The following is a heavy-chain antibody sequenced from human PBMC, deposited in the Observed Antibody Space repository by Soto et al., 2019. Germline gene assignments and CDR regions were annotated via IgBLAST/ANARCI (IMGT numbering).Heavy chain of an antibody. D-gene: IGHD6-19*01. Sequence: VQLVQSGAEVRKPGSSVKVSCQVSGVTFSTSTITWVRQAPGQGLEWRGSIIPILGTAKSTQKFQGRVTITADESASVAYMELSSLTSEDPAVYYCASAGFVSGWNEFSGMDVWGQGTTVTFSS. J-gene: IGHJ6*02. V-gene: IGHV1-69*11. CDR2: IIPILGTA. CDR3: ASAGFVSGWNEFSGMDV. CDR1: GVTFSTST.